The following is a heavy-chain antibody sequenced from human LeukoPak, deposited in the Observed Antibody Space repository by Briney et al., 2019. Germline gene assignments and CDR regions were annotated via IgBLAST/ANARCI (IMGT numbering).Heavy chain of an antibody. CDR1: GYTFTGYY. V-gene: IGHV1-2*02. CDR2: INPNSGGT. D-gene: IGHD6-13*01. Sequence: GASVKVSCKASGYTFTGYYMHWVRQAPGQGLEWMGWINPNSGGTNYAQKFQGRVTMTRDTSISTAYMELSRLRSDDTAVYYCARHLSVSWSSNRYFDLWGRGTLVTVSS. J-gene: IGHJ2*01. CDR3: ARHLSVSWSSNRYFDL.